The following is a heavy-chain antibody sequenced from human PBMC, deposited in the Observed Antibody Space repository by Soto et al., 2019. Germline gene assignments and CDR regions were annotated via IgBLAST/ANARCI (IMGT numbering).Heavy chain of an antibody. D-gene: IGHD4-17*01. Sequence: EVQLVETGGGLIQPGGSLRLSCAASGFTVSSHYMSWVRQAPGKGLEWVSVIYSGGSTYYADSVKGRFTISRDNSKNTLYLQMNSLRAEDTAVYYCARPNYGDFLDYWGQGTLVTVSS. CDR3: ARPNYGDFLDY. CDR2: IYSGGST. J-gene: IGHJ4*02. CDR1: GFTVSSHY. V-gene: IGHV3-53*02.